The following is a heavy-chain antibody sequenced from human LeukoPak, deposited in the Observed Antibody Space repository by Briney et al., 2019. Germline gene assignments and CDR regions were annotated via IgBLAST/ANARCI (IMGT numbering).Heavy chain of an antibody. D-gene: IGHD3-22*01. CDR2: IYITGST. V-gene: IGHV4-4*07. CDR1: GGSIINYY. Sequence: SETLSLTCTVSGGSIINYYWSWIRQSAGTGLEWVGRIYITGSTNYNPPLQSRLSMSVDTSKNQFSLRLTSVSAADTAVYYCARLKYYDSTGYSPGYYMDVWGKGITVTVSS. J-gene: IGHJ6*03. CDR3: ARLKYYDSTGYSPGYYMDV.